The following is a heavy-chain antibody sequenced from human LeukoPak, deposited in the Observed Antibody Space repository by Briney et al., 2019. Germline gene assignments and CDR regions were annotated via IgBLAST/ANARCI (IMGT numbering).Heavy chain of an antibody. J-gene: IGHJ6*02. D-gene: IGHD7-27*01. CDR1: GYTFTGYY. V-gene: IGHV1-8*02. CDR3: ARSSAGDYYYYGMDV. Sequence: ASVKVSCKASGYTFTGYYMHWVRQAPGQGLEWMGWMNPNSGNTGYAQKFQGRVTMTRNTSISTAYMELSSLRSEDTAVYYCARSSAGDYYYYGMDVWGQGTTVTVSS. CDR2: MNPNSGNT.